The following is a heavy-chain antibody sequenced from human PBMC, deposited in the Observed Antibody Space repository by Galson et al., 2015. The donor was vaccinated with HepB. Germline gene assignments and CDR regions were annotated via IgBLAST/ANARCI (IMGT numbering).Heavy chain of an antibody. J-gene: IGHJ3*02. Sequence: SVKVSCKAPGYTFTGYYMHWVRQAPGQGLEWMGRINPNSGGTNYAQKFQGRVTMTRDTSISTAYMELSRLRSDDTAVYYCAKSKKSGYSSGWYTSDAFDIWGQGTMVTVSS. CDR2: INPNSGGT. V-gene: IGHV1-2*06. CDR1: GYTFTGYY. D-gene: IGHD6-19*01. CDR3: AKSKKSGYSSGWYTSDAFDI.